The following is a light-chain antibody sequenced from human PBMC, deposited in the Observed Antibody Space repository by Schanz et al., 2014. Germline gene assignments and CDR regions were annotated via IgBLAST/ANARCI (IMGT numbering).Light chain of an antibody. CDR3: QQYGSSPGT. Sequence: EIVLTQSPGTLSLSPGESVTLSCRASQSVSNSYLAWYQQKPGQAPRLLIYGASSRPTGIPDRFSGSGSGTDFTLTITRLEPEDFAVYYCQQYGSSPGTFGQGTKLEI. V-gene: IGKV3-20*01. CDR1: QSVSNSY. J-gene: IGKJ2*01. CDR2: GAS.